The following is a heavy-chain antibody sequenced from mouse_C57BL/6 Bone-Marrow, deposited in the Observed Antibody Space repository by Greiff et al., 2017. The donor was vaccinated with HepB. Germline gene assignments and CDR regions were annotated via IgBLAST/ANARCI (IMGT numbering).Heavy chain of an antibody. J-gene: IGHJ1*03. D-gene: IGHD4-1*01. CDR1: GYTFTSYW. Sequence: QVQLHQSGAELAKPGASVKLSCKASGYTFTSYWMHWVKQRPGQGLEWIGYINPSSGYTKYNQKFKDKATLTADKSSSTAYMQLSSLTYEDSAVYNSARWESPYIDVCGTETTLTVSS. CDR3: ARWESPYIDV. CDR2: INPSSGYT. V-gene: IGHV1-7*01.